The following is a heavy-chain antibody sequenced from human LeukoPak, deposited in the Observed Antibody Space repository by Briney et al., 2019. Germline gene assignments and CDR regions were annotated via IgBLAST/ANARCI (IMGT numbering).Heavy chain of an antibody. V-gene: IGHV3-30-3*01. J-gene: IGHJ4*02. CDR3: VKDRTGTYTLDY. D-gene: IGHD3-10*01. CDR2: ISDDGSRQ. Sequence: PGGSLRLSCAATGFTFSNYAIHWGRQAPGKGLEWVAFISDDGSRQHYADSVKGRFTISRDNSKHTLNLQMNSLRAEDTAVYYCVKDRTGTYTLDYWGQGTLVTVSS. CDR1: GFTFSNYA.